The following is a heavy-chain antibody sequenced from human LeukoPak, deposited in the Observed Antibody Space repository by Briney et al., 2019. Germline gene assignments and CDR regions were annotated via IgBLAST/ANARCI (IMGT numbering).Heavy chain of an antibody. CDR3: AKERRGVPAMEGIDY. D-gene: IGHD5-18*01. Sequence: GRSLRLSCAASGFTFSSYGMHWVRQAPAKGLEWVAVISYDGSKKYYADSVKGRFTISGDNSKNTLYLQMNSLRAEDTAVYYCAKERRGVPAMEGIDYWGQGTLVTVSS. CDR1: GFTFSSYG. J-gene: IGHJ4*02. V-gene: IGHV3-30*18. CDR2: ISYDGSKK.